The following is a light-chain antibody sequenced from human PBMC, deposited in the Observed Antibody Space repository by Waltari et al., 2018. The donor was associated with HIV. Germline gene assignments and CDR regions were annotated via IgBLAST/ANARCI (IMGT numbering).Light chain of an antibody. Sequence: DVVITQSLLTLRVTLGAPASLSCRSSQCILSRNGNNYLDWYLQKPGQSPQLLIYVGSNRASGVPDRFSGSGSGTDFTLKISRVEAEDVGVYYCMQALEAPLTFGGGTKVQIK. CDR2: VGS. V-gene: IGKV2-28*01. J-gene: IGKJ4*01. CDR3: MQALEAPLT. CDR1: QCILSRNGNNY.